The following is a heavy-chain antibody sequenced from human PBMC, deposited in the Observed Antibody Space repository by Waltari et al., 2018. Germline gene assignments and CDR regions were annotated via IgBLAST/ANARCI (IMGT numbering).Heavy chain of an antibody. J-gene: IGHJ4*02. D-gene: IGHD1-26*01. CDR1: GFTFSSYS. CDR3: ARTYSGSHLASDY. V-gene: IGHV3-48*04. Sequence: EVQLVESGGGLVQPGGSLRLSCAASGFTFSSYSMNWVRQAPGKGLEWVSHISGSASTIYYADSMKGRFTISRDNAKNSLYLQMNSLRGEDTAVYYCARTYSGSHLASDYWGQGTLVTVSS. CDR2: ISGSASTI.